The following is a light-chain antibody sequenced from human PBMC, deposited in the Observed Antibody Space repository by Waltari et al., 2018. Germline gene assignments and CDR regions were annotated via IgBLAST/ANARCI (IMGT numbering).Light chain of an antibody. V-gene: IGKV3-20*01. CDR3: QQYGSSLIT. CDR2: GAS. Sequence: EIVLTQSPGTLSSSPGERATPSCRASPSISSSSLAWYQQKPGQAPRLLIYGASSRATGIPDRFSGSGSGTDFTLTISRLEPEDFAVYYCQQYGSSLITFGQGTRLEIK. J-gene: IGKJ5*01. CDR1: PSISSSS.